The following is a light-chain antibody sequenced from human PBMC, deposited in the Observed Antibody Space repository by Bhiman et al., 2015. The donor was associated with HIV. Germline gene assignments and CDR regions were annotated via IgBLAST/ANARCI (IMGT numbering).Light chain of an antibody. V-gene: IGLV3-21*01. CDR2: EDD. J-gene: IGLJ1*01. Sequence: SYELTQPPSVSVAPGKTASITCGGNNIGSKSVHWYQQKPGQAPVLVIFEDDKRPSGIPERFSGSNSGNTATLTISGTQAMDEADYYCQAWDSSAYVFGTGTKVTVL. CDR1: NIGSKS. CDR3: QAWDSSAYV.